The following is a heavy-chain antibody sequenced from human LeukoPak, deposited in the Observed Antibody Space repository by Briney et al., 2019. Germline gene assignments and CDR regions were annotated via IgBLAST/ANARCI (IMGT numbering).Heavy chain of an antibody. D-gene: IGHD2-2*01. Sequence: GASVKVSCKASGCTFTGYYMHWVRQAPGQGLEWMGRINPNSGGTNYAQKFQGRVTMTRDTSISTAYMELSRLRSDDTAVYYCTRASCSSISCYLDYWGQGTQVTVSS. V-gene: IGHV1-2*06. CDR1: GCTFTGYY. CDR3: TRASCSSISCYLDY. J-gene: IGHJ4*02. CDR2: INPNSGGT.